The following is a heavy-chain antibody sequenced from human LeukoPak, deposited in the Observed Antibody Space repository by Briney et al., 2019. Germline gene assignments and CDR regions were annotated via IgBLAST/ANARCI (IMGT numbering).Heavy chain of an antibody. Sequence: ASVKVSCKASGYTFTSYDINWVRQATGQGLEWMGWMNPNSGNTGYAQKFQGRVTMTRNTSISTAYMELSRLRSDDTAVYYCARGEVGATDYYYGMDVWGQGTTVTVSS. CDR2: MNPNSGNT. CDR3: ARGEVGATDYYYGMDV. CDR1: GYTFTSYD. J-gene: IGHJ6*02. V-gene: IGHV1-8*01. D-gene: IGHD1-26*01.